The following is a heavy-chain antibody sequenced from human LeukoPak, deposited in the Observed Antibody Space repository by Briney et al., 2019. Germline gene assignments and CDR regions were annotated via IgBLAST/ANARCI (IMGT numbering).Heavy chain of an antibody. J-gene: IGHJ4*02. D-gene: IGHD6-6*01. Sequence: ASVKVSCKASGYTFTGYYMHWVRQAPGQGLEWMGWINPNSGGTNYAQKFQGRVTMTRDTSISTAYMELSRLRSDDTAVYYCAGGGPLAARPSFPRYWGQGTLVTVSS. CDR3: AGGGPLAARPSFPRY. CDR1: GYTFTGYY. V-gene: IGHV1-2*02. CDR2: INPNSGGT.